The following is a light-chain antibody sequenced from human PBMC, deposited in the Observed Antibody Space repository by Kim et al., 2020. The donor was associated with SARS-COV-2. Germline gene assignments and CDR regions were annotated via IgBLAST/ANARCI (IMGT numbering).Light chain of an antibody. CDR1: SLRRYY. CDR2: GKS. Sequence: SSELTQDPAVSVALGQTVRITCQGDSLRRYYASWYQQKPGQAPVFVIYGKSNRPSGIPDRFSGSSSGNTASMTIAGAQAEDEADYYCNSRDSSGNSYVLG. CDR3: NSRDSSGNSYV. V-gene: IGLV3-19*01. J-gene: IGLJ1*01.